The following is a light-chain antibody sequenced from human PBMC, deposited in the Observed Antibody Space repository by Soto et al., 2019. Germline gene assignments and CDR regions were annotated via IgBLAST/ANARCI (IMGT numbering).Light chain of an antibody. CDR2: GAS. CDR1: ESVSSN. J-gene: IGKJ1*01. V-gene: IGKV3-15*01. Sequence: EIVMTQSPATLSVSPGERATLSCRASESVSSNLAWYQQKPGQAPRLLIYGASTRATGIPARFSGSRSGTEFTLTISSLQSEDFAVYNCQQYNYWPVTFGQGTKVDIK. CDR3: QQYNYWPVT.